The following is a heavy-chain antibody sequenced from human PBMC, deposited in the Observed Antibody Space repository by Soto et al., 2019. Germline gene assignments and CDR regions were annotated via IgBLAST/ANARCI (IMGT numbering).Heavy chain of an antibody. V-gene: IGHV1-69*02. Sequence: QVQLVQSGAEVKKPGSSVKVSCKASGGTFSSYTISWVRQAPGQGLEWMGRIIPILGIANYAQKFQGRVKITAEKSTSTAYRAVSSLRSEDTAVYYCARSGYGGGWFGPWGQVPLVTVSS. J-gene: IGHJ5*02. CDR2: IIPILGIA. CDR1: GGTFSSYT. CDR3: ARSGYGGGWFGP. D-gene: IGHD5-12*01.